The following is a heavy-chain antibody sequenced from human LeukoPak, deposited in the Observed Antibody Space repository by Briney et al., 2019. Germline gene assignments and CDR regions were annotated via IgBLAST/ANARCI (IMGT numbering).Heavy chain of an antibody. V-gene: IGHV3-53*01. CDR3: ARDGYSYGRGYMDV. D-gene: IGHD5-18*01. CDR1: GFTVSSNY. J-gene: IGHJ6*03. Sequence: GGSLRLSCASSGFTVSSNYMSWVRQAPGKGLEWVSIIYSGGSTFYADSVKGRFTISRDSSKNTLYLQMNSLRAEDTAVYYCARDGYSYGRGYMDVWGKGTTVTVSS. CDR2: IYSGGST.